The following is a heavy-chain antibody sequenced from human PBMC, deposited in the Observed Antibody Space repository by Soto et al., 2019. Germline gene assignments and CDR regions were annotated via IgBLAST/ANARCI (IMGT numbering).Heavy chain of an antibody. V-gene: IGHV4-39*01. CDR2: VYKSGRT. CDR3: ACGPDFDILNGYYSAYNWFDP. D-gene: IGHD3-9*01. Sequence: QLQLQESGPRLVKPSETLSLTCTVSGGSISSNTYYWGWIRRPPGKGLEWIGNVYKSGRTHYNPSLKSRVAMSIDTSKNQFSLNLSSVTAADTALYYCACGPDFDILNGYYSAYNWFDPWGQGTLVTVSS. CDR1: GGSISSNTYY. J-gene: IGHJ5*02.